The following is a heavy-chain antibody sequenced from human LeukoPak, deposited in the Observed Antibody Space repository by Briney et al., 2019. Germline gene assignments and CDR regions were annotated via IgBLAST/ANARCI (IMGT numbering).Heavy chain of an antibody. CDR2: IIPIFGTA. V-gene: IGHV1-69*05. CDR1: GGTFSSYA. D-gene: IGHD3-22*01. Sequence: SVKVSCKASGGTFSSYAISWVRQAPGQGLEWMGRIIPIFGTANYAQKFQGRVTITTDEPTSTAYMELSSLRSEDTAVYYCATGDYYDSSGYYPNFTFDYWGQGTLVTVSS. J-gene: IGHJ4*02. CDR3: ATGDYYDSSGYYPNFTFDY.